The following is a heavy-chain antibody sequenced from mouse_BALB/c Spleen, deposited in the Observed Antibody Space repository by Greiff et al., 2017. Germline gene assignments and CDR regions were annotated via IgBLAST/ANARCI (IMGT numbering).Heavy chain of an antibody. CDR3: ARALFTTATSYYYAMDY. D-gene: IGHD1-2*01. CDR1: GYSFTGYT. V-gene: IGHV1-18*01. J-gene: IGHJ4*01. Sequence: EVQLQQSGPELVKPGASMKISCKASGYSFTGYTMNWVKQSHGKNLEWIGLINPYNGGTSYNQKFKGKATLTVDKSSSTAYMELLSLTSEDSAVYYCARALFTTATSYYYAMDYWGQGTSVTVSS. CDR2: INPYNGGT.